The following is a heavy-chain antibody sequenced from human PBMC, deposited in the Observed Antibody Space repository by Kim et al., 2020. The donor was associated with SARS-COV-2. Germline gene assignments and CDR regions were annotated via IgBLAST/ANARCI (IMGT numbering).Heavy chain of an antibody. CDR2: IHHTGVT. CDR1: GYSITSGYH. Sequence: SETLSLTCSVSGYSITSGYHWGWIRQTPGEGLEWIASIHHTGVTHHNPSFVSRVAISVDTSRNQFSLKVDSVTAADTAVYYCARGAKDDSGYPWCFDSWGQGTLVTVSS. CDR3: ARGAKDDSGYPWCFDS. V-gene: IGHV4-38-2*02. J-gene: IGHJ5*01. D-gene: IGHD3-10*01.